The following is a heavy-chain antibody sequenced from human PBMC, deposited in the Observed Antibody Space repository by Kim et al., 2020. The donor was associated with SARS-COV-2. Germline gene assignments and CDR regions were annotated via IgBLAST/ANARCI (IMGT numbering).Heavy chain of an antibody. Sequence: SETLSLTCTVSGGSISSGGYYWSWIRQHPGKGLEWIGYIYYSGSTYYNPSLKSRVTISVDTSKNQFSLKLSSVTAADTAVYYCARDQSGITMVRGVTAFDIWGQGTMVTVSS. V-gene: IGHV4-31*03. CDR1: GGSISSGGYY. CDR3: ARDQSGITMVRGVTAFDI. J-gene: IGHJ3*02. CDR2: IYYSGST. D-gene: IGHD3-10*01.